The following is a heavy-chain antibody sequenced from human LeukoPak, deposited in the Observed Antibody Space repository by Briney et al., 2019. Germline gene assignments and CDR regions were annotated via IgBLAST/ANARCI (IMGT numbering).Heavy chain of an antibody. CDR1: GFTFSSYA. CDR3: TRRFSDDSSGYFSY. V-gene: IGHV3-73*01. CDR2: IRSKANNYAT. D-gene: IGHD3-22*01. Sequence: PGGSLRLSCAASGFTFSSYAMSWVRQASGKGLEWVGRIRSKANNYATAYAASVKGRFTISRDDSKNTAYLQMNSLITEDTAVYYCTRRFSDDSSGYFSYWGLGTLVTVSS. J-gene: IGHJ4*02.